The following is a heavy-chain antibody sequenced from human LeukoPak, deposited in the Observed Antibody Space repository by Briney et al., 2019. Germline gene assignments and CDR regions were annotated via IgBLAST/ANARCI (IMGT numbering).Heavy chain of an antibody. D-gene: IGHD2-15*01. CDR1: GFSFSTAG. CDR2: IWYDGSNK. Sequence: GGSLRLSCAASGFSFSTAGMHWVRQAPGKGLEWVAIIWYDGSNKHYADSVKGRFTISRDNSKSTLYLQMDGLRAEDTAVYYCSRHRGDCSTGSCLSYYFDYWGQGTLVTVSS. V-gene: IGHV3-33*01. J-gene: IGHJ4*02. CDR3: SRHRGDCSTGSCLSYYFDY.